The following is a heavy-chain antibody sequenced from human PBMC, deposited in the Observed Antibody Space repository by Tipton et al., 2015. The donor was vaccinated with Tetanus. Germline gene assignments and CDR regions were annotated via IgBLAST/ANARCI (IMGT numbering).Heavy chain of an antibody. CDR1: GASVNSGGYS. V-gene: IGHV4-61*08. CDR2: ISDSGLT. Sequence: TLSLTCTVSGASVNSGGYSWAWIRQPPGKGLEWLAYISDSGLTNSNYFLKSRISISRDTSRNQFSLKLTTVTAADTAVYYCASGNHEFPKKCPFDSWGQGKQVTVSS. D-gene: IGHD3-10*01. J-gene: IGHJ4*02. CDR3: ASGNHEFPKKCPFDS.